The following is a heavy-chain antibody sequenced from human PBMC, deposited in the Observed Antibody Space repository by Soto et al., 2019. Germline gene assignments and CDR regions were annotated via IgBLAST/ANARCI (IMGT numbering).Heavy chain of an antibody. Sequence: SETLSLTCTVSGGSISSGGYYWSWIRQHTGKGLEWIGYIYYSGSTYYNPSLKSRATISVDTSKNQFSLKLSSVTAADTAVYYCARAVVVVVAATRASWFDPWGQGTLVTVYS. J-gene: IGHJ5*02. V-gene: IGHV4-31*03. CDR3: ARAVVVVVAATRASWFDP. D-gene: IGHD2-15*01. CDR1: GGSISSGGYY. CDR2: IYYSGST.